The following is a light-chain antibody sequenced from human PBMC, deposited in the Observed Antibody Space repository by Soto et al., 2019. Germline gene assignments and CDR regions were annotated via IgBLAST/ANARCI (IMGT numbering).Light chain of an antibody. CDR2: DAS. V-gene: IGKV3D-20*02. Sequence: FTPSPGTQSLSPGKTASLSCKASQSVRSSYLAWYQQKPGQAPRLLIYDASNRATGIPARFSGSGSGTDFTLTISSLEPEDFAVYYCQQRSNWPITFGQGTRLEIK. CDR3: QQRSNWPIT. J-gene: IGKJ5*01. CDR1: QSVRSSY.